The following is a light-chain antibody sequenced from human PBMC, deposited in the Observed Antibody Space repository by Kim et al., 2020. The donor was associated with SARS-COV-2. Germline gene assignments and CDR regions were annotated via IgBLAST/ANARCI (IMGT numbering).Light chain of an antibody. CDR1: QGIGND. V-gene: IGKV1-17*01. J-gene: IGKJ5*01. CDR2: GAS. Sequence: ASVGDRVTITSRASQGIGNDLGWYQQNPERAHKRLIHGASRLQSGVPFRFSGSGSETEFTLIITSQQPEDFATYFCLQHRTSTITFGQGTRLEIK. CDR3: LQHRTSTIT.